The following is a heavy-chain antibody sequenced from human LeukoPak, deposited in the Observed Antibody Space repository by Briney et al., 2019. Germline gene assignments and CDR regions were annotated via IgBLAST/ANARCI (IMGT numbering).Heavy chain of an antibody. J-gene: IGHJ3*02. D-gene: IGHD3-22*01. CDR1: GGSISSYY. CDR2: IYYSGST. CDR3: ARETYYYDSSGYFLSAFDI. Sequence: SETLSLTCTVSGGSISSYYWSWIRQPPGQGLEWIGSIYYSGSTNYNPSLKSRVTISVDTSKNQFSLKLSSVTAADTAVYYCARETYYYDSSGYFLSAFDIWGQGTMVTVSS. V-gene: IGHV4-59*01.